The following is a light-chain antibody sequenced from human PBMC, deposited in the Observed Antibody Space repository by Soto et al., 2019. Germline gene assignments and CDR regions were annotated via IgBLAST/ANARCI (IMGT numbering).Light chain of an antibody. J-gene: IGLJ1*01. Sequence: QSVLTQPPSASGSPGQSVTISCTGTSSDVGGYNYVSWYQQRPGKAPKLIIYEVSKRPSGVPDRVFGSKSGNTASLTVSGLQPEDEADYYCSSFAGTNSFVFGTGTRSPS. CDR2: EVS. V-gene: IGLV2-8*01. CDR1: SSDVGGYNY. CDR3: SSFAGTNSFV.